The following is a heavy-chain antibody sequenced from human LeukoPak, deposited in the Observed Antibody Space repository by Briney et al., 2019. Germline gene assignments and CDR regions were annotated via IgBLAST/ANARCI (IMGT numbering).Heavy chain of an antibody. Sequence: SGGSLRLSCAASRFTFSSYSMNWVRQAPGKGLEWVSSISSSSSYIYYADSVKGRFTISRDNAKNSLYLQMNSLRAEDTAVYYCARGHSKNLRYPVDYWGQGTLVTVSS. V-gene: IGHV3-21*01. CDR3: ARGHSKNLRYPVDY. D-gene: IGHD1-1*01. J-gene: IGHJ4*02. CDR1: RFTFSSYS. CDR2: ISSSSSYI.